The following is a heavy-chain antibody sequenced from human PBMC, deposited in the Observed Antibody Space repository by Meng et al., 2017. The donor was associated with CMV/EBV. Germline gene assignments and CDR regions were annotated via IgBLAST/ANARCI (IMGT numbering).Heavy chain of an antibody. CDR2: IYYSGST. V-gene: IGHV4-59*01. D-gene: IGHD3-3*01. Sequence: WRSLRLSCTVSGGSISSYYWSWIRQPPGKGLEWIGYIYYSGSTNYNPSLKSRVTISVDTSKNQFSLKLSSVTAADTAVYYCARDTIFRSLDYWGQGTLVTVSS. J-gene: IGHJ4*02. CDR3: ARDTIFRSLDY. CDR1: GGSISSYY.